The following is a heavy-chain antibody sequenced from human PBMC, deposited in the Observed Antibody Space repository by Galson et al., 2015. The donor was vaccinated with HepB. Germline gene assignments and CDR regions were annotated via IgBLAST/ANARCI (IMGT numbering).Heavy chain of an antibody. CDR2: ISAYNGNT. D-gene: IGHD6-19*01. CDR3: VSPRGAGTGYYYYYMDV. Sequence: SVKVSCKASGYTFTSYGISWVRQAPGQGLEWMGWISAYNGNTNYAQKLQGRVTMTTDTSTSTAYMELRSLRSEDMVVYSCVSPRGAGTGYYYYYMDVWGKGTTVTVSS. CDR1: GYTFTSYG. V-gene: IGHV1-18*03. J-gene: IGHJ6*03.